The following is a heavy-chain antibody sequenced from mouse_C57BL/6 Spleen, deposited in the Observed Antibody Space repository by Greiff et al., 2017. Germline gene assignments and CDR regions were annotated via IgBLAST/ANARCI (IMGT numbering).Heavy chain of an antibody. CDR1: GYTFTNYW. Sequence: VQLQQSGAELVRPGTSVKMSCKASGYTFTNYWIGWAKQRPGHGLEWIGDIYPGGGYTNYNEKFKGKATLTADKSSSTAYMQFSSLTSEDSAIYYCARKGDYYGSSFFFDYWGQGTTLTVSS. D-gene: IGHD1-1*01. V-gene: IGHV1-63*01. CDR2: IYPGGGYT. CDR3: ARKGDYYGSSFFFDY. J-gene: IGHJ2*01.